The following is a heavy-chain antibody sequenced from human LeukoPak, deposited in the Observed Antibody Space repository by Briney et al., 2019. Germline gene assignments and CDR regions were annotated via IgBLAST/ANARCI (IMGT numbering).Heavy chain of an antibody. CDR3: ARGPRYYGSGSYYNSLYYFDY. CDR2: IYYSGST. CDR1: GGSLSSGGSY. D-gene: IGHD3-10*01. V-gene: IGHV4-31*03. J-gene: IGHJ4*02. Sequence: SQTLSLTCTVSGGSLSSGGSYWSWIRQHPGKGLEWIGYIYYSGSTYYNPSLKSRVTISVDTSKNQFSLKLSSVTAADTAVYYCARGPRYYGSGSYYNSLYYFDYWGQGTLVTVSS.